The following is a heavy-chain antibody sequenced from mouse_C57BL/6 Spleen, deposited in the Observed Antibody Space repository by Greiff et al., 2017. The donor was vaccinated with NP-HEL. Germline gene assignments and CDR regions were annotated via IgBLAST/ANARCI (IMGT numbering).Heavy chain of an antibody. CDR3: AAGSTDYYAMDY. D-gene: IGHD1-1*01. CDR2: ISSGSSTI. J-gene: IGHJ4*01. CDR1: GFTFSDYG. Sequence: VQLKESGGGLVKPGGSLKLSCAASGFTFSDYGMHWVRQAPEKGLEWVAYISSGSSTIYYADTVKGRFTISRDNAKNTLFLQMTSLRSEDTAMYYCAAGSTDYYAMDYWGQGTSVTVSS. V-gene: IGHV5-17*01.